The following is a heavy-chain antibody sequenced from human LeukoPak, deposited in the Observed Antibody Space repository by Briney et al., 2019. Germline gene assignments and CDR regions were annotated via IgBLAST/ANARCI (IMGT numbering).Heavy chain of an antibody. CDR3: ARGDYDSSGYPHLFDY. CDR1: GGSFSGYY. CDR2: INHSGST. Sequence: SETLSLTCAVYGGSFSGYYWSWIRQPPGKGLEWIGEINHSGSTNYNPSLKSRVTISVDTSKNQFSLKLSSVTAADTAVYSCARGDYDSSGYPHLFDYWGQGTLVTVSS. D-gene: IGHD3-22*01. V-gene: IGHV4-34*01. J-gene: IGHJ4*02.